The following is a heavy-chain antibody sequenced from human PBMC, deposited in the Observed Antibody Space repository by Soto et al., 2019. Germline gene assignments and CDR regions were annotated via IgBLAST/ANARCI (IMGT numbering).Heavy chain of an antibody. D-gene: IGHD1-26*01. CDR3: AKDRQDHNGVWDPFDI. J-gene: IGHJ3*02. CDR1: GFSFNMFA. Sequence: EAQLLESGGALVQPGGSLRLSCAASGFSFNMFAMSWVRQAPGKGLEWVSGIGGDGGDTNYADSVKGRFTISRDNSKSTLSLQMTSLRADDTAVYYCAKDRQDHNGVWDPFDIWGQGTLVTVSS. V-gene: IGHV3-23*01. CDR2: IGGDGGDT.